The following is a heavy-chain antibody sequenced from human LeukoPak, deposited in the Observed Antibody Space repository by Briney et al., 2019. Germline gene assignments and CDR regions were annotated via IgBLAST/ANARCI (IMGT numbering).Heavy chain of an antibody. Sequence: PGGSLRLSCAASGFSFPDAGMTWVRQVPGKGLEWVSGISWHSTTRGYADSVKGRFTISRDNANMTPYLQTSSLRAEDTALYYCARVVDYYDRSAYFDALDIWGQGTMVTVSS. J-gene: IGHJ3*02. CDR1: GFSFPDAG. D-gene: IGHD3-22*01. CDR3: ARVVDYYDRSAYFDALDI. CDR2: ISWHSTTR. V-gene: IGHV3-20*04.